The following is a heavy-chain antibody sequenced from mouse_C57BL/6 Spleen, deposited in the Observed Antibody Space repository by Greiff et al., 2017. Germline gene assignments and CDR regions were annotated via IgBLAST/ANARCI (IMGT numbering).Heavy chain of an antibody. Sequence: EVQGVESGGDLVKPGGSLKLSCAASGFTFSSYGMSWVRQTPDKRLEWVATISSGGSYTYYPDSVKGRFTISRDNAKNTLYLQMSSLKSEDTAMYYCARHPSNYWYFDVWGTGTTVTVSS. J-gene: IGHJ1*03. CDR3: ARHPSNYWYFDV. D-gene: IGHD2-10*02. V-gene: IGHV5-6*01. CDR2: ISSGGSYT. CDR1: GFTFSSYG.